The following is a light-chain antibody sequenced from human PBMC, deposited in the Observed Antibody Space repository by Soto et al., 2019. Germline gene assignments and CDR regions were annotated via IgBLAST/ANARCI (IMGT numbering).Light chain of an antibody. CDR2: YAS. Sequence: EIVLTQSPATLSLSPGERATLSCRASQSVSSYLAWYQQKPGQAPRLLIYYASNRTTGIPARFRGSGSGTDFTLTSSILEPEDFALYYFQQRSNWPPRITFGQGTRLEIK. V-gene: IGKV3-11*01. CDR3: QQRSNWPPRIT. CDR1: QSVSSY. J-gene: IGKJ5*01.